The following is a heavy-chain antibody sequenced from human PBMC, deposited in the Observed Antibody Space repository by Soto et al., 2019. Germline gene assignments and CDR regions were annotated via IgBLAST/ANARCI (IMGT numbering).Heavy chain of an antibody. CDR2: IGGTDGDSDGVP. CDR1: GFSLNNYA. D-gene: IGHD7-27*01. V-gene: IGHV3-23*01. Sequence: VKLLESGGDLVQPGGSLRLSCVASGFSLNNYAMSWVRQAPGKGLEWVSTIGGTDGDSDGVPWYEDSVKGRFTISRDSSANTLFLHMDNLRGEESALYYCVKRGRNWGAFDFLGQGTTVVVSS. CDR3: VKRGRNWGAFDF. J-gene: IGHJ3*01.